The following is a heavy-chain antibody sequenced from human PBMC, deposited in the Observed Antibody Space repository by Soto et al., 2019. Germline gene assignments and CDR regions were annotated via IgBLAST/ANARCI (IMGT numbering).Heavy chain of an antibody. V-gene: IGHV4-34*01. J-gene: IGHJ4*02. Sequence: QVQLQQWGAGLLKPSEHLSLPCAVYGGSFSGYYCTWSGQPPGTGLEWIGEINHSGSTNYNPSLKSRVTISVDTSKNQFSLKLTSVTAADTAVYYCARDKITGRFDYWGQGTLVTVS. D-gene: IGHD2-8*02. CDR2: INHSGST. CDR1: GGSFSGYY. CDR3: ARDKITGRFDY.